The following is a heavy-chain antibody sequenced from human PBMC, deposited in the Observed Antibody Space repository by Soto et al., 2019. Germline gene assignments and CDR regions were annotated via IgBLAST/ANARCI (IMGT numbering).Heavy chain of an antibody. CDR1: GGSISSGGYY. CDR3: ARGYMTTMHD. CDR2: IYYSGST. Sequence: QVQLQESGPGLVKPSQTLSLTCTVSGGSISSGGYYWSWIRQHPGKGLEWIGYIYYSGSTYYNPSLKXXVXIXVDTSKNQFSLKLSSVTAADTAVYYCARGYMTTMHDWGQGTLVTVSS. V-gene: IGHV4-31*01. J-gene: IGHJ4*02. D-gene: IGHD4-17*01.